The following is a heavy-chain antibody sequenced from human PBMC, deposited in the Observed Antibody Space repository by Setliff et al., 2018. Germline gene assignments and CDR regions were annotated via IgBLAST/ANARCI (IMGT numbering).Heavy chain of an antibody. V-gene: IGHV4-61*02. J-gene: IGHJ6*03. CDR2: VYSSVYSSGIT. CDR1: GGSMSSGPNY. CDR3: ARESAGDESVRHLYYTDV. D-gene: IGHD1-1*01. Sequence: PSETLSLTCTVSGGSMSSGPNYWSWIRQPAGRGLEWVGRVYSSVYSSGITSYNPSLKSRVTISMDTSKNQFSLGLTSVTAADTDVYYCARESAGDESVRHLYYTDVWGRGTTVTVSS.